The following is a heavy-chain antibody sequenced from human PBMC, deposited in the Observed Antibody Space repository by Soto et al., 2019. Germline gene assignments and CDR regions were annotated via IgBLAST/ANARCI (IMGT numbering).Heavy chain of an antibody. V-gene: IGHV5-51*01. Sequence: PGESLKISCKGSGYAFPNYWIGWLRQMPGKGLEWMGIIYPADSDTRYSPSFQGQVTISADKSISTAYLQWSSLKASDTAMYYCARTYTAMAYFDPWGQGTLVTVSS. CDR1: GYAFPNYW. CDR3: ARTYTAMAYFDP. D-gene: IGHD5-18*01. J-gene: IGHJ4*02. CDR2: IYPADSDT.